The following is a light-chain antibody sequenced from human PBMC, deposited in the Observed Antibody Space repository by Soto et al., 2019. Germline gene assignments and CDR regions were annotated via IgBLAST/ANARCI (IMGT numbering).Light chain of an antibody. J-gene: IGLJ2*01. CDR2: DGS. CDR1: STNVGSSHF. Sequence: QSVLTQPASVSGSPGQSITISCTGTSTNVGSSHFVSWYQQYPGKAPRLVIYDGSKRPSGVSIRFSGSKSGNTASLTISGLQTEDEADYYCCSYAGTNTWVFGGGTKLTVL. V-gene: IGLV2-23*01. CDR3: CSYAGTNTWV.